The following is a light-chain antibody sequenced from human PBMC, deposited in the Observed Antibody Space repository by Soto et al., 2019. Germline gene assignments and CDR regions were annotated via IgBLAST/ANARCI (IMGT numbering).Light chain of an antibody. CDR1: QSVLYSSNNKNY. V-gene: IGKV4-1*01. CDR2: WAS. J-gene: IGKJ2*01. CDR3: QQYYITPYT. Sequence: DIVITQSPDSLTTSLGERATINCKSSQSVLYSSNNKNYLAWYQQKPGQSPKLLIYWASTRQSGVPDRFSGSGSGTDFTLTITSLQAEDVAVYYCQQYYITPYTFGQGTKLEI.